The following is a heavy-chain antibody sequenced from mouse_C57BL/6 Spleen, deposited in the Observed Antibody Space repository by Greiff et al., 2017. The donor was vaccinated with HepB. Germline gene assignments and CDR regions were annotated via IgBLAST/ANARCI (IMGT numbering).Heavy chain of an antibody. CDR2: ISSGGSYT. D-gene: IGHD1-1*01. CDR3: ANYYGSSYRYFDV. J-gene: IGHJ1*03. Sequence: EVMLVESGGDLVKPGGSLKLSCAASGFTFSSYGMSWVRQTPDKRLEWVATISSGGSYTYYPDSVKGRFTISRDNAKNTLYLQMSSLKSEDTAMYYCANYYGSSYRYFDVWGTGTTVTVSS. V-gene: IGHV5-6*02. CDR1: GFTFSSYG.